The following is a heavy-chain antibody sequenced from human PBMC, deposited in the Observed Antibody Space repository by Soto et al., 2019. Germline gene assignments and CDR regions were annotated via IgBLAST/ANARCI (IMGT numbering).Heavy chain of an antibody. Sequence: QITLNESGPTVVRPTETLTLTCRFSGFSLTTSGVGVGWIRQSPGKAPEWLALIYWDDDKRYSASLKSRLTITKDTSENQVVLTVFELDTTDTATYYCAHRVLRAVFGLVTMTAIYFDFWGQGTPVAVSS. CDR2: IYWDDDK. CDR1: GFSLTTSGVG. V-gene: IGHV2-5*02. D-gene: IGHD3-3*01. J-gene: IGHJ4*02. CDR3: AHRVLRAVFGLVTMTAIYFDF.